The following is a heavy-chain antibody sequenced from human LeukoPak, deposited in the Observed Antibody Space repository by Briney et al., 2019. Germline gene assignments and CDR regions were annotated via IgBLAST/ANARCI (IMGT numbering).Heavy chain of an antibody. D-gene: IGHD2/OR15-2a*01. J-gene: IGHJ5*02. CDR2: IFSSGST. CDR3: ARLTKFLTTYYPTP. V-gene: IGHV4-59*08. Sequence: PSETLSLTCTGSGGSITGYYWSWIRQPPGKGLEWVGYIFSSGSTNYNPSLKSRVTISLDTSKSQFSLKLISVTASDTAVYYCARLTKFLTTYYPTPWGQGTLVTVSS. CDR1: GGSITGYY.